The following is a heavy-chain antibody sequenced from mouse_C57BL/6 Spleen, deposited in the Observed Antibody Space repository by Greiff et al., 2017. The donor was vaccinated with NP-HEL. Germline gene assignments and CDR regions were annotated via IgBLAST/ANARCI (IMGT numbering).Heavy chain of an antibody. D-gene: IGHD2-2*01. V-gene: IGHV1-82*01. CDR1: GYAFSSSW. CDR3: ARSGGYDGGDY. Sequence: QVQLKESGPELVKPGASVKISCKASGYAFSSSWMNWVKQRPGKGLEWIGRIYPGDGDTNYNGKFKGKATLTADKSSSTAYMQLSSLTSEDSAVYFCARSGGYDGGDYWGQGTTLTVSS. J-gene: IGHJ2*01. CDR2: IYPGDGDT.